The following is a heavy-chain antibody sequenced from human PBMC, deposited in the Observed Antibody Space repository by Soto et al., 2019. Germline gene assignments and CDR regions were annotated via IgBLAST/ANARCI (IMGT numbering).Heavy chain of an antibody. Sequence: GGSLRLSCAASGFTFTRYSMNWVRQAPGKGLEWVSSISSTTNYIYYADSMKGRFTVSRDNAKNSVYLEMNSLSAEDTAVYYCARESEDLTSNFDYWGQGTLVTVSA. CDR1: GFTFTRYS. J-gene: IGHJ4*02. V-gene: IGHV3-21*01. CDR3: ARESEDLTSNFDY. CDR2: ISSTTNYI.